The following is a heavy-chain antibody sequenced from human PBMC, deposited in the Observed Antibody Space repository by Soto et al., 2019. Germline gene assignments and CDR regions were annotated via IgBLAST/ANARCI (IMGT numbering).Heavy chain of an antibody. J-gene: IGHJ6*02. CDR3: ARDGGATCTDIICASSGGLDV. CDR2: IYHSGST. CDR1: GGSITNIATS. Sequence: QLQLQESGSRLLRPSQTLSLTCAVSGGSITNIATSWTWLRQPPGKGREWIGYIYHSGSTYYTPPPKIRAAITIDESQSHFSLNLGSVTAPDTAVYYSARDGGATCTDIICASSGGLDVWGHGTTVTVSS. D-gene: IGHD2-8*02. V-gene: IGHV4-30-2*01.